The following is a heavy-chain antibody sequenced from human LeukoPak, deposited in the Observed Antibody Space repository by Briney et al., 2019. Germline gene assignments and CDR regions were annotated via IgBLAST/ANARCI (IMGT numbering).Heavy chain of an antibody. CDR1: GYSISSGYY. D-gene: IGHD3-16*02. V-gene: IGHV4-38-2*01. CDR2: IYHSGST. J-gene: IGHJ4*02. CDR3: ARHYDYVWGSYRYEDY. Sequence: SEPLSLTCAVSGYSISSGYYWGWIRQPPGKGLEWIGSIYHSGSTYYNPSLKSRVTISVDTSKNQFSLKLSSVTAADTAVYYCARHYDYVWGSYRYEDYWGQGTLVTVSS.